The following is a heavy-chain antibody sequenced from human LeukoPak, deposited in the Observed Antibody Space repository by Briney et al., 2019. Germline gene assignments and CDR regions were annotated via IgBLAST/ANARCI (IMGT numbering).Heavy chain of an antibody. Sequence: SETLSLTCSVSGGSISSYYWSWIRQPPGKGLEWIGYIYYSGSTNYNPSLKSRVTISVDTSKNQFSLKLSSVTAADTAVYYCASATYYYDSSGYSYYYYGMDVWGQGTTVTVSS. CDR3: ASATYYYDSSGYSYYYYGMDV. D-gene: IGHD3-22*01. CDR1: GGSISSYY. CDR2: IYYSGST. V-gene: IGHV4-59*01. J-gene: IGHJ6*02.